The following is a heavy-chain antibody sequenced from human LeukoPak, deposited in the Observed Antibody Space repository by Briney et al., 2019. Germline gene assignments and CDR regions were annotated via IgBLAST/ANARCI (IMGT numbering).Heavy chain of an antibody. Sequence: SETLSLTCTVSGGSISSYYWSWIRQPPGKGLEWIGEINHSGSTNYNPSLKSRVTISVDTSKNQFSLKLSSVTAADTAVYYCARGRYCSSTSCRGNWFDPWGQGTLVTVSS. CDR1: GGSISSYY. CDR3: ARGRYCSSTSCRGNWFDP. D-gene: IGHD2-2*01. CDR2: INHSGST. J-gene: IGHJ5*02. V-gene: IGHV4-34*01.